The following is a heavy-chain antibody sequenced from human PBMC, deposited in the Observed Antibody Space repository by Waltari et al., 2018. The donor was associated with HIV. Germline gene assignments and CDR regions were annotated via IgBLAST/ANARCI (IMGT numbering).Heavy chain of an antibody. D-gene: IGHD3-3*01. CDR2: ISYDGSNK. Sequence: QVQLVESGGGVVQPGRSLRLSCAASGFTFSSYAMHWVRQAPGKGLEWVAVISYDGSNKYYADSGKGRFTISRDNSKNTLYLQMNSLRAEDTAVYYCARDHYDSHSARFDYWGQGTLVTVSS. CDR1: GFTFSSYA. J-gene: IGHJ4*02. CDR3: ARDHYDSHSARFDY. V-gene: IGHV3-30*01.